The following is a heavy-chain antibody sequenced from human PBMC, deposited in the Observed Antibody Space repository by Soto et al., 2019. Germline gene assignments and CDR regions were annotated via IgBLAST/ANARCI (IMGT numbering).Heavy chain of an antibody. D-gene: IGHD2-15*01. J-gene: IGHJ6*03. CDR2: ISGSGGST. V-gene: IGHV3-23*01. CDR3: AKHVLYCSGGTCYDDYYYYIDV. Sequence: SGGSLRLSCAASRFTFSSSAMSWVRQAPGKGLEWVSSISGSGGSTYYADSVKGRFTISRDNSKSSLYLQMNSLRAEDTAVYYCAKHVLYCSGGTCYDDYYYYIDVWAKRTTDTGSS. CDR1: RFTFSSSA.